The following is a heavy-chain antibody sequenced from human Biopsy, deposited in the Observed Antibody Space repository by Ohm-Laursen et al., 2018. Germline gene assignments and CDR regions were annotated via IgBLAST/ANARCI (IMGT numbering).Heavy chain of an antibody. Sequence: SSVKVSCKVPGGTFSKYGVNWVRQAPGQGLEWLGGNIPILGTGNYAPMFHGRVTVVADTSTSTATMELRSLRPDDTAVYYCATKLTGYFHHWGQGTPVIVSS. V-gene: IGHV1-69*06. CDR1: GGTFSKYG. CDR2: NIPILGTG. D-gene: IGHD3-9*01. J-gene: IGHJ1*01. CDR3: ATKLTGYFHH.